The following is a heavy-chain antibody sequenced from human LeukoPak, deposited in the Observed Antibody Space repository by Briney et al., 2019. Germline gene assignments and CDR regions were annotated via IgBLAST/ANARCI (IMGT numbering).Heavy chain of an antibody. D-gene: IGHD4-17*01. J-gene: IGHJ4*02. CDR1: GGSISSGGYY. V-gene: IGHV4-31*03. CDR2: IYYSGST. CDR3: ARYGDYDFDY. Sequence: PSETLSLTCTVSGGSISSGGYYWSWIRQHPGKGLEWIGYIYYSGSTYYNPSLESRVTMSVDTSKNQFSLNLNSVTAADTAVYYCARYGDYDFDYWGQGTLVTVSS.